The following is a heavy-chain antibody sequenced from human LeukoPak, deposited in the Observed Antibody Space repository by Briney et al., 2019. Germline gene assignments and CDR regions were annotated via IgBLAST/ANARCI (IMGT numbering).Heavy chain of an antibody. V-gene: IGHV3-23*01. D-gene: IGHD6-19*01. J-gene: IGHJ4*02. CDR2: ISVDGGGT. Sequence: GGSLRLSCAASGFTFSMYAMSWVRQAPGKGLEWVSVISVDGGGTYYADSVKGRFTISRDNSKSTLYLQMNSLRAEDTAVYYCAKDSVGVAGPDYWGQGSQVTVSS. CDR1: GFTFSMYA. CDR3: AKDSVGVAGPDY.